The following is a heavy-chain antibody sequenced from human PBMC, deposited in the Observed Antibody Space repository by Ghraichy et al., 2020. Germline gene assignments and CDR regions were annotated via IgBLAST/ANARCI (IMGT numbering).Heavy chain of an antibody. Sequence: GGSLRLSCAAFGFSDSDYYLSWIRQAPGKGLEWVSYISTSGTTIYYADSVKGRFTISRDNAKNSLYLQVNNLRAEDTAFYYCARDANGFNAPDYWGQGTLVTVSS. J-gene: IGHJ4*02. V-gene: IGHV3-11*01. CDR2: ISTSGTTI. CDR1: GFSDSDYY. CDR3: ARDANGFNAPDY. D-gene: IGHD2-8*01.